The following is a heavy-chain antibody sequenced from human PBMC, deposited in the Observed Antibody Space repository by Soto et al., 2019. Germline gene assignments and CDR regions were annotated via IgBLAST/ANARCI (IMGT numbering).Heavy chain of an antibody. CDR3: VSRVPHGTYGAPYFQH. CDR2: ISSDGSDY. CDR1: GFTFSSYG. V-gene: IGHV3-30*03. J-gene: IGHJ1*01. D-gene: IGHD1-26*01. Sequence: PGGSLRLSCAASGFTFSSYGMHWVHQAPGKGLEWVAVISSDGSDYYYADSVKGRFTLSRDNSENTLYLQMNSLRIEDTAVYYCVSRVPHGTYGAPYFQHWGQGTLVTVSS.